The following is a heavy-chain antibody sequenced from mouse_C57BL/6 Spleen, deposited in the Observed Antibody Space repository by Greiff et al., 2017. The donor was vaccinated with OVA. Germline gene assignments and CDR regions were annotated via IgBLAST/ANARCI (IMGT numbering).Heavy chain of an antibody. V-gene: IGHV5-6*01. J-gene: IGHJ2*01. D-gene: IGHD1-1*01. CDR2: ISSGGSYT. CDR3: ARQAGSSYDYFDY. Sequence: EVKLVESGGDLVKPGGSLKLSCAASGFTFSSYGMSWVRQTPDKRLEWVATISSGGSYTYYPDSVKGRFTISRDNAKNTLYLQMSSLKSEDTAMYYCARQAGSSYDYFDYWGQGTTLTVSS. CDR1: GFTFSSYG.